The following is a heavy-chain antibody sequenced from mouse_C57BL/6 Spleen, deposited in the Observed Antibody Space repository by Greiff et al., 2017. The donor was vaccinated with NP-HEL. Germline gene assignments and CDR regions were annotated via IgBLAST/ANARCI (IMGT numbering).Heavy chain of an antibody. D-gene: IGHD2-2*01. J-gene: IGHJ1*03. CDR2: ISYDGSN. CDR1: GYSITSGYY. Sequence: EVKLQESGPGLVKPSQSLSLTCSVTGYSITSGYYWNWIRQFPGNKLEWMGYISYDGSNNYNPSLKNRISITRDTSKNQFFLKLNSVTTEDTATYYCARVWLRRYFDVWGTGTTVTVSS. CDR3: ARVWLRRYFDV. V-gene: IGHV3-6*01.